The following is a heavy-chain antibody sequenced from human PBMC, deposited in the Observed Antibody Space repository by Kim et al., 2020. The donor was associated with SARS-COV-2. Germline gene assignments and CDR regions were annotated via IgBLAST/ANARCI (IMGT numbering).Heavy chain of an antibody. CDR3: ARDAVGYCSSTSCYSWAFDI. V-gene: IGHV3-66*02. CDR1: GFTVSSNY. CDR2: IYSGGST. Sequence: GGSLRLSCAASGFTVSSNYMSWVRQAPGKGLEWVSVIYSGGSTYYADSVKGRFTISRDNSKNTLYLQMNSLRAEDTAVYYCARDAVGYCSSTSCYSWAFDIWGQGIMVTVSS. J-gene: IGHJ3*02. D-gene: IGHD2-2*01.